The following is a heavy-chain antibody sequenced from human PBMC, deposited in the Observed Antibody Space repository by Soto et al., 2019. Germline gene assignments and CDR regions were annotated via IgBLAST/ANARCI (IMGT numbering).Heavy chain of an antibody. CDR1: GGTFSSYA. CDR3: ARDYYYYDSSGYPLDY. CDR2: IIPIFGTA. V-gene: IGHV1-69*13. J-gene: IGHJ4*02. D-gene: IGHD3-22*01. Sequence: SVKVSCKASGGTFSSYAISWVRQAPGQGLEWMGGIIPIFGTANYAQKFQGRVTITADESTSTAYMELSSLRSEDTAVYYCARDYYYYDSSGYPLDYWGQGTLVTVSS.